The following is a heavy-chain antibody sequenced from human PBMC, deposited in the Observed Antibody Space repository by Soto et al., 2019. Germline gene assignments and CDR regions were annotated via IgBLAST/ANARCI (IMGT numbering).Heavy chain of an antibody. J-gene: IGHJ3*02. D-gene: IGHD6-19*01. CDR1: GGSISSYY. Sequence: SETLSLTCTVSGGSISSYYWSWIRRPPGKGLEWIGYIYYSGSTNYNPSLKSRVTISVDTSKNQFSLKLSSVTAADTAVYYCASSTRLAVAGTSTGAFDIWGQGTMVTVSS. CDR2: IYYSGST. CDR3: ASSTRLAVAGTSTGAFDI. V-gene: IGHV4-59*01.